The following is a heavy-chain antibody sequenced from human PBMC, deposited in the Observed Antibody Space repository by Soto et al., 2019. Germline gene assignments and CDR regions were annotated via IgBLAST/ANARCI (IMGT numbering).Heavy chain of an antibody. J-gene: IGHJ4*02. V-gene: IGHV4-30-2*01. Sequence: PSETLSLTCTVSAASITSGSYSWSWIRQAPGKGLEWIGNIHVTGYTAFSPSLKRRVTMSVDTSKNQFSLNVNSVTAADTAVYFCARGGALRPMGHVPLAFWGKGTLVTVSS. CDR3: ARGGALRPMGHVPLAF. CDR2: IHVTGYT. CDR1: AASITSGSYS. D-gene: IGHD1-26*01.